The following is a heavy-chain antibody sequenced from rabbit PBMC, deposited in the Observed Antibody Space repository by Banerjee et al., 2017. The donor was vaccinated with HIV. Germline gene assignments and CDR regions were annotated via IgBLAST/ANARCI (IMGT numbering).Heavy chain of an antibody. D-gene: IGHD6-1*01. CDR2: IYTGSGIT. CDR3: ARGQVVYYSNGGAGYAYPYYFNL. Sequence: QEQLVESGGGLVKPEGSLTLTCTASGFFFSSSYYMCWVRQAPGKGLEWIGCIYTGSGITDSASWVNGRSTFSRITSLNMVTLHMTSLTVADPATYFCARGQVVYYSNGGAGYAYPYYFNLWGPGTLVTVS. V-gene: IGHV1S43*01. CDR1: GFFFSSSYY. J-gene: IGHJ4*01.